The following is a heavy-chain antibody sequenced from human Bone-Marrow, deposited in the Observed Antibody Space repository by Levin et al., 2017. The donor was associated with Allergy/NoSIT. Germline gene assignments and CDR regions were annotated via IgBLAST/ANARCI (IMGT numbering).Heavy chain of an antibody. CDR3: AKALLTGWSLEF. D-gene: IGHD6-19*01. V-gene: IGHV3-9*01. CDR2: IYGGDT. J-gene: IGHJ4*02. Sequence: SCAASGFPFHVYAMHWVRQAPGKGLEWVSRIYGGDTAYADSVKGRFTISTDNTKNSLFLQMNSLTPEDTAIYYCAKALLTGWSLEFWGQGAQVTVSS. CDR1: GFPFHVYA.